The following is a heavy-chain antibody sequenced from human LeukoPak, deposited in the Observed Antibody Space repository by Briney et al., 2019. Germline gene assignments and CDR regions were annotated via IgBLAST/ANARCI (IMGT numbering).Heavy chain of an antibody. CDR2: ISGSGGST. Sequence: GGSLRLSCAASGFTFSSYATSWVRQAPGKGLEWVSAISGSGGSTYYADSVKGRFTISRDNSKNTLYLQMNSLRAEDTAVYYCAKDGDSSGWYTRRAYYFDYWGQGTLVTVSS. J-gene: IGHJ4*02. CDR1: GFTFSSYA. V-gene: IGHV3-23*01. CDR3: AKDGDSSGWYTRRAYYFDY. D-gene: IGHD6-19*01.